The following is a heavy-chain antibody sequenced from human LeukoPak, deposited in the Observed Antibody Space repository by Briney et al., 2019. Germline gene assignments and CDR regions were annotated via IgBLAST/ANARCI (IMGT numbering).Heavy chain of an antibody. V-gene: IGHV3-23*01. CDR2: ISGSGGST. CDR1: GFTFSSYA. J-gene: IGHJ4*02. Sequence: GGSLRLSCAASGFTFSSYAMSWVRQAPGKGLEWVSAISGSGGSTYYADSVKGRFTISRDNSKNTLYLQMNSLRAEDTAVYYSYCTGDEGGLDYWGQGTLVTVSS. D-gene: IGHD7-27*01. CDR3: YCTGDEGGLDY.